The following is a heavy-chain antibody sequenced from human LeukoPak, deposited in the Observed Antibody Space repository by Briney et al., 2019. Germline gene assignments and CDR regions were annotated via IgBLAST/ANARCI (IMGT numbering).Heavy chain of an antibody. D-gene: IGHD3-22*01. CDR3: ARDSGRTYYYDSSGYSNFDY. J-gene: IGHJ4*02. CDR2: ISSSSSYI. Sequence: GSLRLSCAASGFTFSSYSMNWVRQAPGKGLEWVSSISSSSSYIYYADSVKGRFTISRDNAKNSLYLQMNSLRAEDTAVYYCARDSGRTYYYDSSGYSNFDYWGQGTLVTVSS. CDR1: GFTFSSYS. V-gene: IGHV3-21*01.